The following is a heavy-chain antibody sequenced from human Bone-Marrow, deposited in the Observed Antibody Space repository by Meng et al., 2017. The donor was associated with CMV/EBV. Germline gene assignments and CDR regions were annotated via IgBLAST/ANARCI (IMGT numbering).Heavy chain of an antibody. CDR3: ASNWGLSGFDY. Sequence: LSLTCAASGFTFSSYSMNWVRQAPGKGLEWVSYISSSSSTIYYADSVKGRFTISRDNAKNSLYLQMNSLRAEDTAVYYCASNWGLSGFDYWGQGTLVTVSS. J-gene: IGHJ4*02. CDR2: ISSSSSTI. CDR1: GFTFSSYS. V-gene: IGHV3-48*04. D-gene: IGHD7-27*01.